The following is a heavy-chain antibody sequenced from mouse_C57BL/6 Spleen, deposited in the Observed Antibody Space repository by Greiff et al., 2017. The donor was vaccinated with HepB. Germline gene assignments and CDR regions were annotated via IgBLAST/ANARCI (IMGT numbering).Heavy chain of an antibody. J-gene: IGHJ2*01. D-gene: IGHD2-5*01. Sequence: EVKLVESGGGLVKPGGSLKLSCAASGFTFSSYTMSWVRQTPEKRLEWVATISGGGGNTYYPDSVKGRFTISRDNAKNTLYLQMSSLRSEDTALYYCARHLVTTGYFDYWGQGTTLTVSS. V-gene: IGHV5-9*01. CDR1: GFTFSSYT. CDR2: ISGGGGNT. CDR3: ARHLVTTGYFDY.